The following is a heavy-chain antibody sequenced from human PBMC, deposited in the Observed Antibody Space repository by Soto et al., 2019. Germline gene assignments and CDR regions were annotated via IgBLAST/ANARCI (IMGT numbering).Heavy chain of an antibody. CDR1: GGSISSYY. CDR3: ARVGCSSTSCYARPAYYYYYMDV. Sequence: SETLSLTCTVSGGSISSYYCSWIRQPPGKGLEWIGYIYYSGSTNYNPSLKSRVTISVDTSKNQFSLKLSSVTAADTAVYYCARVGCSSTSCYARPAYYYYYMDVWGKGTTVTVSS. CDR2: IYYSGST. V-gene: IGHV4-59*01. D-gene: IGHD2-2*01. J-gene: IGHJ6*03.